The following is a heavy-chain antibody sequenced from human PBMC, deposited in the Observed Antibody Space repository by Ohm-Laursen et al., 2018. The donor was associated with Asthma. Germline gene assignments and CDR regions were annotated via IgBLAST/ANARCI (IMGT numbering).Heavy chain of an antibody. Sequence: TLSLTCTVSGRPITSGAYYWTWIRQHPGKGLEYVGCIYHTGKTYYNPSLQSRLTLSVDTSKNHFSLKLNSVTAADTAVYYCAREDFDWPPGYCDYWGQGTLVTVSS. CDR2: IYHTGKT. CDR1: GRPITSGAYY. D-gene: IGHD3-9*01. J-gene: IGHJ4*02. CDR3: AREDFDWPPGYCDY. V-gene: IGHV4-31*03.